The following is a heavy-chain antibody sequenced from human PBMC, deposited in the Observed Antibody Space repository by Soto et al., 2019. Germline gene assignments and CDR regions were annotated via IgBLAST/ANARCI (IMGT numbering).Heavy chain of an antibody. Sequence: GGSLRLSCAASGFTFSSYSMSWVRQAPGKGLEWVSSISSSGGSTYYADSVKGRFTISRDNSKNTLYLQMSSLRAEDTAVYYCAFGSYYDFWSAPRAFDYWGQGTLVTVPQ. CDR2: ISSSGGST. J-gene: IGHJ4*02. D-gene: IGHD3-3*01. V-gene: IGHV3-23*01. CDR3: AFGSYYDFWSAPRAFDY. CDR1: GFTFSSYS.